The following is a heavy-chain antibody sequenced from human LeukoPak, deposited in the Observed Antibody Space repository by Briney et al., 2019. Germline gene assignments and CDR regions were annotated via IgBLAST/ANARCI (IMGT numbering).Heavy chain of an antibody. V-gene: IGHV4-59*01. Sequence: SETLSLTCTVSGGSISSYYWSWIRQPPGKRLEWVGYMSDSGSTNYNPSLKSRVTISIDTSKNQFSLKLSSVTAADTAVYYCARPQFAWLAFFDYWGQGTLVTVSS. D-gene: IGHD6-19*01. CDR3: ARPQFAWLAFFDY. J-gene: IGHJ4*02. CDR2: MSDSGST. CDR1: GGSISSYY.